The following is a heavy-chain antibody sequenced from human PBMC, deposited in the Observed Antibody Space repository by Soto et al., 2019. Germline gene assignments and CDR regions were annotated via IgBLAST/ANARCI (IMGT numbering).Heavy chain of an antibody. Sequence: PGGSLRLSCAASGFTFSTYAMHWVRQAPGKGLEWVAVISYDGGNKYYADSVKGRFTISRDNSKNTLYVEMNSLRAEDTATYYCAKGWYSSTWSGGMDAWGQGTTVTVSS. D-gene: IGHD6-13*01. J-gene: IGHJ6*02. V-gene: IGHV3-30-3*01. CDR2: ISYDGGNK. CDR3: AKGWYSSTWSGGMDA. CDR1: GFTFSTYA.